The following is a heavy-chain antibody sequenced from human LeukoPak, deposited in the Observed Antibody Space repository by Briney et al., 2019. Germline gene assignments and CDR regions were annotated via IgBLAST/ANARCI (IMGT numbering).Heavy chain of an antibody. J-gene: IGHJ5*02. CDR1: GGSISSYY. D-gene: IGHD3-10*01. CDR3: VRGGYYGSGNDFRFDP. CDR2: IYYSGST. Sequence: SETLSLTCTVSGGSISSYYWSWIRQPPGKGLEWIGYIYYSGSTNYNPSLKSRVTISVDTSKNQFSLKLTSVTAADTAVYFCVRGGYYGSGNDFRFDPWGQGTLVTVSS. V-gene: IGHV4-59*01.